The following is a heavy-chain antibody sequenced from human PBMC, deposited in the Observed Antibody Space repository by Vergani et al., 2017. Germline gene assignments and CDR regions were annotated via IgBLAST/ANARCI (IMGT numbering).Heavy chain of an antibody. J-gene: IGHJ6*03. Sequence: QVQLQESGPGLVKPSETLSLTCTVSGYSISSGYYWSWIRQHPEKGLEWIGYIYYSGSTYYNPSLKSRVSISVDTSKNQFSLKLSSVTAADTAVYYCARASKDYQVLYEDYYYYYMDVWGKGTTVTVSS. D-gene: IGHD2-2*02. CDR1: GYSISSGYY. CDR2: IYYSGST. V-gene: IGHV4-31*03. CDR3: ARASKDYQVLYEDYYYYYMDV.